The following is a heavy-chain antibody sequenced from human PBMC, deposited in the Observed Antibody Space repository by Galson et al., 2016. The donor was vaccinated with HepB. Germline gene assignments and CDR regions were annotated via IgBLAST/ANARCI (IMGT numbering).Heavy chain of an antibody. CDR1: GLSFHTYS. CDR2: ISSSSSYL. CDR3: ARVIGGTLDALDT. Sequence: LRLSCAASGLSFHTYSMNWVRQAPGKGLEWVSSISSSSSYLYYADSVKGRFSISRDNAKKSLFLQMNSLRVEDTAVYYCARVIGGTLDALDTWGQGTMVTVSS. J-gene: IGHJ3*02. V-gene: IGHV3-21*01. D-gene: IGHD2-21*01.